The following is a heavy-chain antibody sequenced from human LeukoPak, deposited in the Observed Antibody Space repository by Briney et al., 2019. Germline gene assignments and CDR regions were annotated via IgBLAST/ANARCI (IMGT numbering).Heavy chain of an antibody. CDR1: GFTFSSYI. Sequence: GGSLRLSCAASGFTFSSYIMSWVRQAPGKGLEWVSLIGGSGDSTYYADSVKGRFTISRDNSKNTLYLRMNSLRADDTAVYYCTTDRGLYDSSGYYYFATDIWGQGTMVTVSS. CDR2: IGGSGDST. V-gene: IGHV3-23*01. D-gene: IGHD3-22*01. CDR3: TTDRGLYDSSGYYYFATDI. J-gene: IGHJ3*02.